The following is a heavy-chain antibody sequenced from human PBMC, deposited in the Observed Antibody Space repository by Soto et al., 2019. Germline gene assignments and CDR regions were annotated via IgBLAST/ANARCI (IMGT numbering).Heavy chain of an antibody. V-gene: IGHV4-39*01. Sequence: QLQLQESGPGLVKPSETLSLTCTVSGGSISSSSYYWGWIRQPPGKGLEWIGSIYYSGSTYYNPSLKGRVTISVYTSKTQFSLTLSSVTAADTAVYYCASGYPHLSLKHLPSLFDYWGQGTLVTVSS. J-gene: IGHJ4*02. CDR2: IYYSGST. D-gene: IGHD5-12*01. CDR1: GGSISSSSYY. CDR3: ASGYPHLSLKHLPSLFDY.